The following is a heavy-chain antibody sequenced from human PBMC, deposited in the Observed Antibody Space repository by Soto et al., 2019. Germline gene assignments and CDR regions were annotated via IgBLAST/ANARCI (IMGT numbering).Heavy chain of an antibody. J-gene: IGHJ5*02. Sequence: QVQLVQSGTEVKKSGASVKVSCKASGYIFTTYSIAWVRQAPGQGLEWMGWISAYNGNTNYAQKFQGRVTMTTDTSTNTAYMELRSLRSDDTAVYFCASEALGVHASWFDPWGQGTLVTVSP. CDR1: GYIFTTYS. CDR2: ISAYNGNT. D-gene: IGHD2-2*01. V-gene: IGHV1-18*01. CDR3: ASEALGVHASWFDP.